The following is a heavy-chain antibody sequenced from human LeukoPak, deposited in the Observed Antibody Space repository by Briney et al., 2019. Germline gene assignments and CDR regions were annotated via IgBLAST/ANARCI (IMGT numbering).Heavy chain of an antibody. CDR2: IYYSGST. CDR3: ARDSRYYDSTGFEDY. J-gene: IGHJ4*02. V-gene: IGHV4-59*12. CDR1: GGSISSYY. D-gene: IGHD3-22*01. Sequence: PSETLSLTCTVSGGSISSYYWSWIRQPPGKGLEWIGYIYYSGSTNYNPSLKSRVTISVDTSKNQFSLKLSSVTAADTAVYYCARDSRYYDSTGFEDYWGQGTLVTVSS.